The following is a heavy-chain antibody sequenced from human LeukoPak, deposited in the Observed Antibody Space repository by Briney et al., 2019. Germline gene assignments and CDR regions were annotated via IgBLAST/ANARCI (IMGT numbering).Heavy chain of an antibody. D-gene: IGHD3-10*01. CDR2: ISSSGSYI. Sequence: GGSLRLSCAASGFTFRSYSMNWVRQAPGKGLEWVSSISSSGSYIYYADSVNGRFTISRDNAKNSLYLQMNSLRVEDTAVYYCARDNYYGSGRKDWFDPWGQGTLVTVSS. J-gene: IGHJ5*02. CDR1: GFTFRSYS. CDR3: ARDNYYGSGRKDWFDP. V-gene: IGHV3-21*01.